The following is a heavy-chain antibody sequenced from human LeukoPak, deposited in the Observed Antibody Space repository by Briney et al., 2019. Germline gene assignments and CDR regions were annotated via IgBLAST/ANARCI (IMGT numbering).Heavy chain of an antibody. CDR3: ARGTPTVSAGHY. V-gene: IGHV3-53*01. J-gene: IGHJ4*02. D-gene: IGHD2-15*01. CDR2: IYTDGRT. Sequence: PGGPLRLSCAASGFTVSSDYMSWVRQAPGKGLEWVSVIYTDGRTFFADFVKGRFTISRDTSKNMLYLQMNSLRVEDTAVYYCARGTPTVSAGHYWGQGTLVTVSS. CDR1: GFTVSSDY.